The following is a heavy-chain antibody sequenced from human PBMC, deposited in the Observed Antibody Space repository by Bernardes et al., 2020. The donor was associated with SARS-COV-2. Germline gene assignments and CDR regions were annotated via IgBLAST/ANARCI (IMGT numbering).Heavy chain of an antibody. CDR1: GFTFSSYA. CDR2: ISYDGSNK. D-gene: IGHD2-2*01. Sequence: GGSLRLSCAASGFTFSSYAMHWVRQAPGKGLEWVAVISYDGSNKYYADSVKGRFTISRDNSKNTLYLQMNSLRAEDTAVYYCAREYCSSTSCLGFDYWGQGTLVTVSS. J-gene: IGHJ4*02. V-gene: IGHV3-30*04. CDR3: AREYCSSTSCLGFDY.